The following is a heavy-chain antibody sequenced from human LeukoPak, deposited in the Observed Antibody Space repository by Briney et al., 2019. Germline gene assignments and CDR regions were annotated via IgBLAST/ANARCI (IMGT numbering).Heavy chain of an antibody. V-gene: IGHV1-3*01. CDR3: ARETAVTQNDAFDI. D-gene: IGHD4-17*01. CDR1: GYTFTSHT. CDR2: INAGNANT. J-gene: IGHJ3*02. Sequence: GASVKVSCKASGYTFTSHTIHWVRQAPGQRLEWTGWINAGNANTKYSQKFQGRVTITRDTFAYTAYMELSSLKSEDTAVYYCARETAVTQNDAFDIWGQGTMVIVSS.